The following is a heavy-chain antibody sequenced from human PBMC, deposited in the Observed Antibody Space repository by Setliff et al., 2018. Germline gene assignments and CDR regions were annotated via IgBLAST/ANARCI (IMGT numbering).Heavy chain of an antibody. CDR3: VRDGGLLQFLEWSRSYMDV. CDR1: GFTFSSYW. CDR2: INSDGSST. J-gene: IGHJ6*03. D-gene: IGHD3-3*01. V-gene: IGHV3-74*01. Sequence: QPGGSLRLSCAASGFTFSSYWMHWVRQAPGKGLVWVSRINSDGSSTSYADSVKGRFTISRDNAKNTLYLQMNSLRAEDTAVYYCVRDGGLLQFLEWSRSYMDVWGKGTTVTVSS.